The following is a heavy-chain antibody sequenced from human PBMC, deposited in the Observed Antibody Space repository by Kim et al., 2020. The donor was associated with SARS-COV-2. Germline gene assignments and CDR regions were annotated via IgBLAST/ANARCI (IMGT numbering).Heavy chain of an antibody. CDR2: INHSGST. V-gene: IGHV4-34*01. CDR3: ARVPLLVRGRLSYSVMYV. J-gene: IGHJ6*01. Sequence: SETLSLTCAVYGGSFSGYYWSWIRQPPGKGLEWIGEINHSGSTTSNPSLKSRVTISVDTSKNQFSLKLSSLTAADTAVYYCARVPLLVRGRLSYSVMYV. CDR1: GGSFSGYY. D-gene: IGHD3-10*01.